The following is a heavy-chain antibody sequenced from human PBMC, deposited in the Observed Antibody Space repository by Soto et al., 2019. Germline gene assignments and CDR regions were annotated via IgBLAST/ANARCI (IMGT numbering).Heavy chain of an antibody. CDR3: AREGGGTTTDYYYGMDV. J-gene: IGHJ6*02. V-gene: IGHV3-7*01. Sequence: GSLRLSCAASGFTFSSYWMSWVRQAPGKGLEWVANIKQDGSEKYYVDSVKGRFTISRDNAKNSLYLQMNSLRAEDTAVYYCAREGGGTTTDYYYGMDVWGQGTTVTVSS. D-gene: IGHD1-1*01. CDR2: IKQDGSEK. CDR1: GFTFSSYW.